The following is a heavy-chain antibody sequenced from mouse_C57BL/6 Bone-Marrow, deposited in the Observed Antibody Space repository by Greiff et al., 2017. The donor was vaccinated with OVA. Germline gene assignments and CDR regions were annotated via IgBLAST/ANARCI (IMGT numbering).Heavy chain of an antibody. V-gene: IGHV1-42*01. Sequence: EVQLQQSGPELVKPGASVKISCKASGYSFTGYYMNWVTPSPEKSLAWIGEINPSTGGTPYNQTFKAKATFAVDKSTSTAYMQLKILTSEDSAVYYCARTGFWDFDVWGTGTAVTGTS. CDR2: INPSTGGT. J-gene: IGHJ1*03. CDR1: GYSFTGYY. CDR3: ARTGFWDFDV.